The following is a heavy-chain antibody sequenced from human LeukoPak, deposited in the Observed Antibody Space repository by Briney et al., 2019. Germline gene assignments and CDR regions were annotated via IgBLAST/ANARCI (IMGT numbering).Heavy chain of an antibody. Sequence: RAGGSLRLSCAASGLTFSSHWMHWVRQAPGKGLVWVSRITNDGSSTTYADSVKGRFTISRDNAKNMLYLQVNSLRAEDTAVYYCARGSGYYPDYWGQGTLVTVSS. D-gene: IGHD3-22*01. CDR1: GLTFSSHW. CDR2: ITNDGSST. J-gene: IGHJ4*02. V-gene: IGHV3-74*01. CDR3: ARGSGYYPDY.